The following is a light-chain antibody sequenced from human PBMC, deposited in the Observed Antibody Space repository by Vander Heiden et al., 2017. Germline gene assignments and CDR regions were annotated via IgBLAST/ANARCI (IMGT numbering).Light chain of an antibody. V-gene: IGKV3-11*01. CDR1: QSVSSY. J-gene: IGKJ2*02. Sequence: EIVLTQSPATLSLSPGERATLSCRASQSVSSYLAWYQQNPGQAPRLLIYDASNRATGIPARFSGSGSGTDFTLTISSLEPEDFAVYYCQQRSNWPPGSTFGQGTKLEIK. CDR3: QQRSNWPPGST. CDR2: DAS.